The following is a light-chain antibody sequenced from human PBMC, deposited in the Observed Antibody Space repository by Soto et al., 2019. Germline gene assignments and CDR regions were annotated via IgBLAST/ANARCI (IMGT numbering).Light chain of an antibody. CDR2: EVT. CDR1: SSDVGGYNY. V-gene: IGLV2-8*01. J-gene: IGLJ1*01. Sequence: QSALTQPPSASGSPGQSVTISCTGTSSDVGGYNYVAWFQQHPGKAPKLMIYEVTKRPSGVPDRFSGSKSGNTASLTASGLQAEDEADYYCSSYAGSSTYVFGTGTKLTVL. CDR3: SSYAGSSTYV.